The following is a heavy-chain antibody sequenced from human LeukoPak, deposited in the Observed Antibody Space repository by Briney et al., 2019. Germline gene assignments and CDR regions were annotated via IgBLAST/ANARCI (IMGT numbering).Heavy chain of an antibody. CDR1: GFTFSSYA. Sequence: GGSLRLSCAASGFTFSSYALTWVRQAPGKGLEWVSTISASGGTTYYADFVKGRFTISRDNSKNTLFLQLNSLRAEDTAVYYCAKADYYSYMDVWGKGTTVTVSS. J-gene: IGHJ6*03. V-gene: IGHV3-23*01. CDR2: ISASGGTT. CDR3: AKADYYSYMDV.